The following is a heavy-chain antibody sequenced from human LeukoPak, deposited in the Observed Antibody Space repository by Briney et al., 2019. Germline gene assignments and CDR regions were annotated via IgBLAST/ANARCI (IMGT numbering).Heavy chain of an antibody. CDR2: INHSGST. CDR1: GGSFSGYY. Sequence: SETLSLTCAVYGGSFSGYYWSWIRQPPGKGLEWIGEINHSGSTNYNPSLKSRVTISVDTSKNQFSLKLSPVTAADTAVYYCARDAYYYGSGSYYHLEFDYWGQGTLVTVSS. J-gene: IGHJ4*02. CDR3: ARDAYYYGSGSYYHLEFDY. V-gene: IGHV4-34*01. D-gene: IGHD3-10*01.